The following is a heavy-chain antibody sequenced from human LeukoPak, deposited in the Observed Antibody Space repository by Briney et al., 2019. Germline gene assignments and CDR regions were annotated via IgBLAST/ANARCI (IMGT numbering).Heavy chain of an antibody. J-gene: IGHJ4*02. CDR1: GYTLPSYF. Sequence: ASVKVSCKASGYTLPSYFMHWVRQAPGQGLEWMGIINPTGSSTTYAQKFQGRVTMTRDTSTSTVYMELSSLRSDDTAVYYCARTAARRFDYWGQGTLVTVSS. CDR3: ARTAARRFDY. V-gene: IGHV1-46*01. D-gene: IGHD6-6*01. CDR2: INPTGSST.